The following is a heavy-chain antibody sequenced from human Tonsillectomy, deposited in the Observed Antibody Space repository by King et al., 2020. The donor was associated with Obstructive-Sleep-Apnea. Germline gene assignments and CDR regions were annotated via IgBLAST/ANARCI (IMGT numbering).Heavy chain of an antibody. D-gene: IGHD6-19*01. J-gene: IGHJ4*02. CDR3: ARTAYSRGWYYCDY. CDR1: GGSISSYY. V-gene: IGHV4-59*01. CDR2: IYYSGST. Sequence: VQLQESGPGLVKPSETLSLTCTVSGGSISSYYWSWIRQPPGKGLEWIGYIYYSGSTNYNPSLKSRVTISVDTSKNQFSLKLSSVTAADTAVYYCARTAYSRGWYYCDYWGQGTLVTVSS.